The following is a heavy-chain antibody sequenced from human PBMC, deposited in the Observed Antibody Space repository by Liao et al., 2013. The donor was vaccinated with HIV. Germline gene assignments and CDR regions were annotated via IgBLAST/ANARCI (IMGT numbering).Heavy chain of an antibody. CDR1: GDSVSNYY. V-gene: IGHV4-4*07. CDR3: RGVVVPSCQRPTYSHYMDR. CDR2: IFASGST. Sequence: QVQLQESGPGLVKPSETLSLTCTVSGDSVSNYYWSWIRQPAGKGLEWIGRIFASGSTNSNPSLKSRVSMSIDTSKKQFSLLLTSVTAADTAVYYCRGVVVPSCQRPTYSHYMDRLGQRDHGHRLI. D-gene: IGHD2-2*01. J-gene: IGHJ6*03.